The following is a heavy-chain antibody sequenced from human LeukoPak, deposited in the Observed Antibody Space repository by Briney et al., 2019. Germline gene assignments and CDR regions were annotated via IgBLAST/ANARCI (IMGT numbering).Heavy chain of an antibody. CDR3: ARVTSRKYYYGSGSDAFDI. V-gene: IGHV3-11*01. Sequence: GVSLRLSCAASGFTFSDYYMSWIRQAPGKGLEWVSYISSSGSTIYYADSVKGRFTISRDNAKNSLYLQMNSLRAEDTAVYYCARVTSRKYYYGSGSDAFDIWGQGTMVTVSS. CDR1: GFTFSDYY. CDR2: ISSSGSTI. D-gene: IGHD3-10*01. J-gene: IGHJ3*02.